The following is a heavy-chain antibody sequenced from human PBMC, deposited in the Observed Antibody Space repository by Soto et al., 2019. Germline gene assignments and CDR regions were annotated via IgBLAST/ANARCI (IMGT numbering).Heavy chain of an antibody. V-gene: IGHV4-30-4*01. CDR1: GGSISSGNYF. CDR3: AGDSSGYFWFDP. J-gene: IGHJ5*02. CDR2: IYYSGST. D-gene: IGHD3-22*01. Sequence: SETLSLTCAVSGGSISSGNYFWTWIRQSPGKGLEWIGYIYYSGSTLYNPPLKSRVTISVDMSKNQFSLNLSSVTAADTAVYYCAGDSSGYFWFDPWGQGTLVTVSS.